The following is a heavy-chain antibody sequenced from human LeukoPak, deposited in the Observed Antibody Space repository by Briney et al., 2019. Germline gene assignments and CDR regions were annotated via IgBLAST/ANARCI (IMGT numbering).Heavy chain of an antibody. J-gene: IGHJ4*02. D-gene: IGHD6-19*01. CDR2: ISSSGRTI. CDR3: ASHLENFFNSSGWAVGY. CDR1: GFTFNSYE. Sequence: PGGSLRLSCAASGFTFNSYEMNWVRQAPGKGLEWVSYISSSGRTIHYADSVKGRFTIPRDNAKNSLYLQMNSLRAEDTAVYYCASHLENFFNSSGWAVGYWGQGTLVTVSS. V-gene: IGHV3-48*03.